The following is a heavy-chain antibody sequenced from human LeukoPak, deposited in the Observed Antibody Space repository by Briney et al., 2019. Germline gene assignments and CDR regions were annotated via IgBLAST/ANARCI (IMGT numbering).Heavy chain of an antibody. CDR2: ISGSGGST. CDR3: ATTPGDIVVVVAAFDY. J-gene: IGHJ4*02. V-gene: IGHV3-23*01. Sequence: HPGGSLRLSCAASGFTFSSYAMSWVRQAPGKGLEWVSAISGSGGSTYHADSVKGRFTISRDNSKNTLYLQMNSLRAEDTAVYYCATTPGDIVVVVAAFDYWGQGTLVTVSS. D-gene: IGHD2-15*01. CDR1: GFTFSSYA.